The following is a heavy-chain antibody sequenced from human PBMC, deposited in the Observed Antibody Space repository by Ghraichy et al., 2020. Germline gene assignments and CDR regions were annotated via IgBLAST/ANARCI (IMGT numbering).Heavy chain of an antibody. V-gene: IGHV1-2*04. D-gene: IGHD1-26*01. CDR3: ARDNSGSYQRGGFDY. CDR2: INPNSGGT. CDR1: GYTFTGYY. Sequence: ASVKVSCKASGYTFTGYYMHWVRQAPGQGLEWMGWINPNSGGTNYAQKFQGWVTMTRDTSISTAYMELSRLRSDDTAVYSCARDNSGSYQRGGFDYWGQGTLVTVSS. J-gene: IGHJ4*02.